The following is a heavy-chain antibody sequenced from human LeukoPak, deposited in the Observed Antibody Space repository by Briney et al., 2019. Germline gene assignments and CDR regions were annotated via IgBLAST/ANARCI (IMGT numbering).Heavy chain of an antibody. CDR2: ITGSGGNT. D-gene: IGHD1-1*01. J-gene: IGHJ4*02. CDR3: AKETNWRGFDY. V-gene: IGHV3-23*01. CDR1: GFNFRNYG. Sequence: GGSLRLSCGGSGFNFRNYGMAWVRQAPGKGLEWVSHITGSGGNTYYADSVKGRFTISRDNSNNTLFLQMSSLRADDTAIYFCAKETNWRGFDYWGQGTRVTVSS.